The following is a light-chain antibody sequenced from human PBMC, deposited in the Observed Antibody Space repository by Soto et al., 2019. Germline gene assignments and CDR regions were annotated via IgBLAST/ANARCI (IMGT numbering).Light chain of an antibody. V-gene: IGLV2-8*01. Sequence: QSALTQPPSASGSPGQSVTFSCTGTSSDIGAYVSWYQHHPGKAPKLVISEVNKRPSGVPDRFSGSKSGNTASLTVSGLQAEYESDYYCGSYSGNNIFLFGGGTKLTVL. CDR2: EVN. CDR3: GSYSGNNIFL. J-gene: IGLJ2*01. CDR1: SSDIGAY.